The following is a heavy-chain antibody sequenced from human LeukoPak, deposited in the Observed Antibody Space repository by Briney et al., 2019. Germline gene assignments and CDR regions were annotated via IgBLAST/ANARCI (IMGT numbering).Heavy chain of an antibody. CDR2: IKQDGSKK. J-gene: IGHJ4*02. CDR1: GFTFSTYW. D-gene: IGHD3-3*01. V-gene: IGHV3-7*01. CDR3: AREDFWSGFFDY. Sequence: HPGGSLRLSCAASGFTFSTYWMNWVRQAPGKGLEWVASIKQDGSKKYYVDSVKGRFTISRDNAKNSLYLQMNSLRAEDTAVYYCAREDFWSGFFDYWGQGTLVTVSS.